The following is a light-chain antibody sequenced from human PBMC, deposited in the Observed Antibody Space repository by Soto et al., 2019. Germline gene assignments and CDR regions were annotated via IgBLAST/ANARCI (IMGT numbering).Light chain of an antibody. Sequence: QSALTQPASVSGSPGQSITISCTGTSSDVGGYNYVSWYQQYPGKAPKVILYDVSDRAPGISNRFSGSQSGNTASLTISGLQAEDEADYYCTSHTSSSTLVVFGGGTKLTVL. V-gene: IGLV2-14*01. CDR1: SSDVGGYNY. CDR2: DVS. CDR3: TSHTSSSTLVV. J-gene: IGLJ2*01.